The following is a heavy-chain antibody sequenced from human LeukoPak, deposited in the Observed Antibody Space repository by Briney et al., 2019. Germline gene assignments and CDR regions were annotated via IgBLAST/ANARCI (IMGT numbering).Heavy chain of an antibody. CDR3: AKDIGKSSGWFLYYYGMYV. V-gene: IGHV3-9*01. Sequence: SLSLSCAHSLLTFDDYAMHSVRHAPGKGREWVPGICLNSSSIGYADSVKRRFTISRDNAKNSLYLQMNSLRAEDTALYYCAKDIGKSSGWFLYYYGMYVWGQGTTVTVSS. D-gene: IGHD6-19*01. CDR1: LLTFDDYA. J-gene: IGHJ6*02. CDR2: ICLNSSSI.